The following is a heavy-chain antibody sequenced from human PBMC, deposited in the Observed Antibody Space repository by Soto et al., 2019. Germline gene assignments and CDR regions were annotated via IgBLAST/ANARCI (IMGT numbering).Heavy chain of an antibody. CDR1: GGSISSYY. Sequence: SETLTLTCTVSGGSISSYYWSWIRQPPGKGLEWIGYIYYSGSTNYNPSLKSRVTISVDTSKNQFSPKLSSVTVADTAVYYCARVWGGAFDFWGQGTMVTVSS. J-gene: IGHJ3*01. CDR2: IYYSGST. CDR3: ARVWGGAFDF. D-gene: IGHD3-10*01. V-gene: IGHV4-59*01.